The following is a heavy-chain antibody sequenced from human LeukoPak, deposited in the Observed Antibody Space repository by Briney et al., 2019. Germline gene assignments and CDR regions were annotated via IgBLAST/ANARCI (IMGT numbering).Heavy chain of an antibody. J-gene: IGHJ5*02. D-gene: IGHD2-2*02. CDR3: ARDSCSSTSCYTVNWFDP. Sequence: SVKVSCKASGGTFSSYAISWVRQAPGQGLEWMGGIIPIFGTANYAQKFQGRVTITADESTSTAYMELSSLRSEDTAVYYCARDSCSSTSCYTVNWFDPWGQGTLVTVSS. CDR2: IIPIFGTA. CDR1: GGTFSSYA. V-gene: IGHV1-69*13.